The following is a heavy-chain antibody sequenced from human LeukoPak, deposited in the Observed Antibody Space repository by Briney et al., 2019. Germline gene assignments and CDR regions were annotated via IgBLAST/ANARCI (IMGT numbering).Heavy chain of an antibody. D-gene: IGHD3-10*01. CDR2: INWNGGST. V-gene: IGHV3-20*04. CDR3: ARAGSGSYGETYYFDY. J-gene: IGHJ4*02. CDR1: GFTFDDYG. Sequence: GGSLRLSCAASGFTFDDYGMSWVRQAPGKGLEWVSGINWNGGSTGYADSEKGRFTISRDNAKNSLYLQMNSLRAEDTALYYCARAGSGSYGETYYFDYWGQGTLVTVSS.